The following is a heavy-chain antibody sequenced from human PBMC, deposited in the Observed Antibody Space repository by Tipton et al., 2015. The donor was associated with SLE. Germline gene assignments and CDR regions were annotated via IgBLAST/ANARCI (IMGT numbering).Heavy chain of an antibody. Sequence: TLSLTCTVSGDSISSHYWTWIRQPPGRGLEWIGCVYDSGRTNYNPSLTSRVTMSVDTSKNQFYLKLSSVTAADTAVYYCARVRNSLEIPFDYWGQGTLVTVSS. D-gene: IGHD1-14*01. V-gene: IGHV4-59*11. J-gene: IGHJ4*02. CDR1: GDSISSHY. CDR3: ARVRNSLEIPFDY. CDR2: VYDSGRT.